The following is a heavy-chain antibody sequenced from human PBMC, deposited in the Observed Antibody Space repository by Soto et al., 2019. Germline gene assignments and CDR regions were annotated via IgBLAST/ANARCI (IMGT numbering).Heavy chain of an antibody. CDR1: GGSIRSYY. J-gene: IGHJ3*02. CDR2: IYYSGST. V-gene: IGHV4-59*01. CDR3: ARAAGPTDAFDI. Sequence: XXTLSLPFTVSGGSIRSYYWRWIPQPPGKGLEWIGYIYYSGSTNYNPSLKSRVTISVDTSKNQFSLKLSSVTAADTAVYYCARAAGPTDAFDIWGQGTMVTVSS.